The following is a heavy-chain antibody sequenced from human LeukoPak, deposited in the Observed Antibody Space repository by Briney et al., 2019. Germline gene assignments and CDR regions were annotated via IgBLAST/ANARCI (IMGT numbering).Heavy chain of an antibody. CDR2: IIPIFGTA. D-gene: IGHD4-11*01. CDR1: GGTFSSYA. Sequence: SVKVSCKASGGTFSSYAISWVRQAPGQGLEWMGGIIPIFGTANYAQKFQGRVTITADESTSTAYMELSSLRSEDTAVYYCARDDYSNYRTFDYWGQGTLVTVSS. J-gene: IGHJ4*02. V-gene: IGHV1-69*13. CDR3: ARDDYSNYRTFDY.